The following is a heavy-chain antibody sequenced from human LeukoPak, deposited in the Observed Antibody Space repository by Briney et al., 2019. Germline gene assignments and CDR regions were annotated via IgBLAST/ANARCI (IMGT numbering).Heavy chain of an antibody. Sequence: QPGGSLRLSCAASGLTFSSYNMNWVRQAPGKGLEWVSYITSSSGTKYYADSVKGRFTISRDNAKNSLYLQMNSLRAEDTAVYYCARDILHFDSWGQGTLATVSS. J-gene: IGHJ4*02. D-gene: IGHD2-21*01. CDR3: ARDILHFDS. CDR1: GLTFSSYN. V-gene: IGHV3-48*01. CDR2: ITSSSGTK.